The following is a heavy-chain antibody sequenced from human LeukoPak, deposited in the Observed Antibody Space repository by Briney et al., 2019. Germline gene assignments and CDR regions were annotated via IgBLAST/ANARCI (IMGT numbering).Heavy chain of an antibody. CDR2: LSWHSGSI. D-gene: IGHD1-26*01. Sequence: PGRSLRLSCVASGFKFNDYAMHWVRQAPGKGLEWVSGLSWHSGSIVYADSVKGRFIISRDNAKNSLYLEMNSLRPEDSALYYCAKETKVGENLYYFDYWGRGTLVTVSS. V-gene: IGHV3-9*01. J-gene: IGHJ4*02. CDR3: AKETKVGENLYYFDY. CDR1: GFKFNDYA.